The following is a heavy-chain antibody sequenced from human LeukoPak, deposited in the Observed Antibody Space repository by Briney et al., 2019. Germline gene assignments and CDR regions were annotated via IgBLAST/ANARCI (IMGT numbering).Heavy chain of an antibody. CDR3: ARGSGNLGTTSFDY. J-gene: IGHJ4*02. CDR1: GGSISSYY. D-gene: IGHD3-16*01. V-gene: IGHV4-59*01. CDR2: IYYRGST. Sequence: PSETLSLTCTVSGGSISSYYWSWIRQPPGKGLEWIGYIYYRGSTNYNPSLKSRVTISVDTSKNQFSLKLSSVTAADTAVYYCARGSGNLGTTSFDYWGKGTLATVP.